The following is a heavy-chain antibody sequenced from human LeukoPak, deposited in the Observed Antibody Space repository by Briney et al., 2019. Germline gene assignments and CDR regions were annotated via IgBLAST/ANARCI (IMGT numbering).Heavy chain of an antibody. D-gene: IGHD3-22*01. CDR1: GFTFNSYG. CDR3: AKDRRAGYDSSGYYLWDY. CDR2: ISYDGSKK. V-gene: IGHV3-30*18. Sequence: GGSLRLSCAASGFTFNSYGMHWVRQAPGKGLEWVAIISYDGSKKYYAESVKGRFTVSRDNSKNTLYLQMNSLRAEDTAVNYCAKDRRAGYDSSGYYLWDYWGQGILVTVSS. J-gene: IGHJ4*02.